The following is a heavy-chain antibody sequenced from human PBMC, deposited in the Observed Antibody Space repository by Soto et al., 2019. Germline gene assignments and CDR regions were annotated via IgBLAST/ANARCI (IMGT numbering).Heavy chain of an antibody. Sequence: EVQLVESGGGLVQPGGSLRLSCAASGFTFSSYWMSLVRQAPGKGLEWVANIKQDGSEKYYVDSVKGRFTISRDNAKNSLYLQMNSLRAEDTAVYYCARTGYSSSSDAFDIWGQGTIVTVSS. CDR1: GFTFSSYW. D-gene: IGHD6-13*01. CDR3: ARTGYSSSSDAFDI. J-gene: IGHJ3*02. V-gene: IGHV3-7*01. CDR2: IKQDGSEK.